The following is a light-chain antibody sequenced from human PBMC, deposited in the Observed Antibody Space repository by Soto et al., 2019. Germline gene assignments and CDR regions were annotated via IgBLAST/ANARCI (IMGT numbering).Light chain of an antibody. CDR3: ETWDSDTHTV. Sequence: QAVVTQSSSASASLGSSVKLTCTLSSGHSSYIIAWHQQQPGKAPRYLMKLEGSGSYNEGSGVPDRFSGSSSGADRYLTISNPQFEDEADYYCETWDSDTHTVFGGGTKLTVL. CDR2: LEGSGSY. CDR1: SGHSSYI. J-gene: IGLJ3*02. V-gene: IGLV4-60*02.